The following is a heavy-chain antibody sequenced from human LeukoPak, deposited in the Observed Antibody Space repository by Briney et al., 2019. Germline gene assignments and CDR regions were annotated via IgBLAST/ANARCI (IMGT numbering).Heavy chain of an antibody. Sequence: ASVKVSCKASGYTFTSYGISGVRQAPGQGLEWMGWISAYNGNTNYAQKLQGRVTMTTDTSTSTAYMELRSLRSDDTAVYYCARDLYGSGSYGAGYWGQGTLVTVSS. V-gene: IGHV1-18*01. CDR1: GYTFTSYG. D-gene: IGHD3-10*01. CDR2: ISAYNGNT. J-gene: IGHJ4*02. CDR3: ARDLYGSGSYGAGY.